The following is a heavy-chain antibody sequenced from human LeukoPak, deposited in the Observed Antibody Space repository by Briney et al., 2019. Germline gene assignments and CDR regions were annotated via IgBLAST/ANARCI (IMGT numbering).Heavy chain of an antibody. CDR3: ARDPLNGALDI. V-gene: IGHV3-7*01. CDR2: MNPDGSTI. J-gene: IGHJ3*02. CDR1: GFSFSGSW. Sequence: GGSLRLSCTASGFSFSGSWMSWGRQLPGKGLEWLADMNPDGSTIVYVDSVKGRFTISRNSAKNSVYLQMDGLRAEDTAVYYCARDPLNGALDIWGQGTLVTVSS.